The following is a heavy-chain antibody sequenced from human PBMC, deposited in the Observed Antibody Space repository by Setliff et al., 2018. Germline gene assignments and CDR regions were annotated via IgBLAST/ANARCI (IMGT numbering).Heavy chain of an antibody. CDR2: ISYDGINK. D-gene: IGHD3-22*01. CDR3: ARAHRYFSDTSGYFYDQGRSAFDV. J-gene: IGHJ3*01. V-gene: IGHV3-30*12. CDR1: GFTFSTYG. Sequence: PGGSLRLSCAASGFTFSTYGMHWVRQAPGKGLEWVAVISYDGINKYYADSVKGRFTISRDNAKNSLYLQMNSLGAEDTALYYCARAHRYFSDTSGYFYDQGRSAFDVWGQGTMVTVSS.